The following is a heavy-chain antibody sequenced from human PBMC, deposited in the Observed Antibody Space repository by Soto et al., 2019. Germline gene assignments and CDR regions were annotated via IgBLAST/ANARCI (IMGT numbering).Heavy chain of an antibody. J-gene: IGHJ4*02. CDR3: ARDPPPTIFGRYYFDY. D-gene: IGHD3-3*01. Sequence: QVQLVESGGGLVKPGGSLRLSCAASGFTFSDYYMSWIRQAPGKGLEWVSDISSSGSTIYYADSVKGRFTISRDNAKNSLYLQMNSLRAADTAVYYCARDPPPTIFGRYYFDYWGQRTLVTVSS. CDR1: GFTFSDYY. CDR2: ISSSGSTI. V-gene: IGHV3-11*01.